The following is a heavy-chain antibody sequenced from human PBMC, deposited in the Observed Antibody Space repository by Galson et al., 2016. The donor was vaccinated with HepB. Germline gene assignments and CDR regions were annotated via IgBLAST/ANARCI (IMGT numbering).Heavy chain of an antibody. Sequence: SLRLSCAASGFTFSSYAMSWVRQAPGKGLEWVSAISGSGGSTYYADSVKGRFTISRDNAKNSLYLQMNSLRAEDAAVYYCARDKGTDTADQTADYWGQGTLVTVSS. CDR2: ISGSGGST. J-gene: IGHJ4*02. CDR3: ARDKGTDTADQTADY. D-gene: IGHD5-18*01. CDR1: GFTFSSYA. V-gene: IGHV3-23*01.